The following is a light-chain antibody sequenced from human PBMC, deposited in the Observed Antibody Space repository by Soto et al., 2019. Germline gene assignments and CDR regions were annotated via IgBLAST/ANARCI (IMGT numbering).Light chain of an antibody. CDR3: QHYGSSPPNT. CDR2: GAS. V-gene: IGKV3-20*01. J-gene: IGKJ2*01. Sequence: EIVLTQSPGTLSLSPGERASLSCRATQSVTTTYLAWYQQKPGQAPRLLIYGASIRATGIPDRFSGSGSGTDVTLTISRLEPEDFAVYYCQHYGSSPPNTFGQGTKLEIK. CDR1: QSVTTTY.